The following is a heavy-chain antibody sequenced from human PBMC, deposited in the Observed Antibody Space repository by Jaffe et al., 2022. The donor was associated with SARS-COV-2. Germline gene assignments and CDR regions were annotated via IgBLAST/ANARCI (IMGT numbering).Heavy chain of an antibody. CDR1: GFTFSHAW. Sequence: EVQLVESGGGLLKPGGSLRLSCAASGFTFSHAWMSWVRQAPGKGLEWVGRIKSKTDRGTTDYAAPVKGRFTISRDDSKNTLYLQMNSLKTADTAVYFCTWVAGNTLGFDIWGQGTMVTVSS. CDR3: TWVAGNTLGFDI. D-gene: IGHD2-15*01. V-gene: IGHV3-15*01. J-gene: IGHJ3*02. CDR2: IKSKTDRGTT.